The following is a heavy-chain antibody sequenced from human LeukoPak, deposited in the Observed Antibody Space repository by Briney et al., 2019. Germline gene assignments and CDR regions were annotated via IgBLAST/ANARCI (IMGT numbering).Heavy chain of an antibody. J-gene: IGHJ4*02. D-gene: IGHD2-15*01. Sequence: ASVKVSCKASGYTFTSYGISWVRQAPGQGLEWMGWISAYNGNTNYAQKLQGRVTMTPDTSTSTAYMELRSLRSDDTAVYYCARYCSGGSCAPSFDYWGQGTLVTVSS. CDR2: ISAYNGNT. V-gene: IGHV1-18*01. CDR1: GYTFTSYG. CDR3: ARYCSGGSCAPSFDY.